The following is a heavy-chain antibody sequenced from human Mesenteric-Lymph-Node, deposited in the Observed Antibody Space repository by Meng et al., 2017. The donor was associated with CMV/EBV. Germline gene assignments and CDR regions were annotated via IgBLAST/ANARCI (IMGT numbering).Heavy chain of an antibody. CDR3: ARDYLARGGGDHRWFDP. CDR1: GYTFTGYY. CDR2: INPNSGDT. D-gene: IGHD2-21*02. J-gene: IGHJ5*02. Sequence: ASVKVSCKASGYTFTGYYIHWVRQAPGQGLEWMGWINPNSGDTNYAQKFQGRVTMTRDTSITTAYMELSRLTSDDTAVYYCARDYLARGGGDHRWFDPWGQGALVTVSS. V-gene: IGHV1-2*02.